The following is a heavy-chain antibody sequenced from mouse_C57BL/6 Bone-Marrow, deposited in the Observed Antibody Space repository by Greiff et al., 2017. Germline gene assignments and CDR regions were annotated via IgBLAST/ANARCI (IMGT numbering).Heavy chain of an antibody. V-gene: IGHV1-61*01. J-gene: IGHJ2*01. CDR3: ADYYGGY. CDR1: GYTFTSYW. CDR2: IYPSDSET. Sequence: QVQLQQPGAELVRPGSSVKLSCKASGYTFTSYWMDWVKQRPGQGLEWIGNIYPSDSETHYNQKFKDKATVTVDKSTSTAYMQLSSLTSEDSAVYYCADYYGGYWGQGTTLTVSS.